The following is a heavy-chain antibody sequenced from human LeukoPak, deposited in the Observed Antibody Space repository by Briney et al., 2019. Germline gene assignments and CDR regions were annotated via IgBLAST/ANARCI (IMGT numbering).Heavy chain of an antibody. D-gene: IGHD6-19*01. J-gene: IGHJ4*02. V-gene: IGHV3-23*01. Sequence: GGSLRLSCAASGFTFSSYGMSWVRQAPGKGLEWVSTINGGGDTFYADSVKGRFTISRDDSKNTLYLQMNSLRAEDTAAYYCAKRTPYRSGLYYFDYWGRGTLVTVSS. CDR2: INGGGDT. CDR3: AKRTPYRSGLYYFDY. CDR1: GFTFSSYG.